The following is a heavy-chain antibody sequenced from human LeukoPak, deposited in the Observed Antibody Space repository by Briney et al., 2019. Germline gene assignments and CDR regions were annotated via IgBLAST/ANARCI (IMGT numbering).Heavy chain of an antibody. Sequence: ASVKVSCKASGYTFTSYGISWVRQAPGQGLEWMGWISAYNGNTNYAQKLQGRVTMTTDTSTSTAFMELRSLRSDDTAVYYCARTPYYEGAEYFQHWGQGTLVTVSS. CDR3: ARTPYYEGAEYFQH. CDR2: ISAYNGNT. D-gene: IGHD3-22*01. V-gene: IGHV1-18*01. CDR1: GYTFTSYG. J-gene: IGHJ1*01.